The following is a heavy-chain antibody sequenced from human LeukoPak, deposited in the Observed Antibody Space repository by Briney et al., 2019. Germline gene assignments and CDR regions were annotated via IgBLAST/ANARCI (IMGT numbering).Heavy chain of an antibody. Sequence: GGSLRLSCSASGFTFSSYAMHWVRQAPGKGLKYVSAISSNGGSTYYADSVKGRFTISRDNSKNTLYLQMSSLRAEDTAVYYCVKDGGRTYYYDSSGQNWGQGTLVTVSS. CDR3: VKDGGRTYYYDSSGQN. CDR1: GFTFSSYA. J-gene: IGHJ4*02. CDR2: ISSNGGST. D-gene: IGHD3-22*01. V-gene: IGHV3-64D*06.